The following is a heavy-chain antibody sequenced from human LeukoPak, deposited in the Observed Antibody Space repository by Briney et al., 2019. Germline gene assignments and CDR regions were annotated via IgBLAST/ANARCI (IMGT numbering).Heavy chain of an antibody. J-gene: IGHJ4*02. V-gene: IGHV1-3*04. D-gene: IGHD5-12*01. CDR1: GYTFTNYA. Sequence: RASVKVSCKASGYTFTNYALHWVRQAPGQRLEWMGWINTGNGNTKYSQKFQGRVSITRATSASTAYMELSSLRSEDTAVYYCARVGYSGSDSRPVSDYWGQGTLVTVSS. CDR2: INTGNGNT. CDR3: ARVGYSGSDSRPVSDY.